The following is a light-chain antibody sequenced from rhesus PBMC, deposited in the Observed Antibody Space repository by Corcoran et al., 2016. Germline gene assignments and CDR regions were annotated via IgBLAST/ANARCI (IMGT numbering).Light chain of an antibody. V-gene: IGKV1-33*02. CDR2: GAS. CDR1: QGITND. J-gene: IGKJ1*01. CDR3: QHYYSNPRT. Sequence: DIQMTQSPSSLSASVGDRVTITCRASQGITNDLAWYQQKPGETPKLLIYGASSLQSGIPSRFSGSGSGTDFTLTISSLQSEDFATYYCQHYYSNPRTFGQGTKVEIK.